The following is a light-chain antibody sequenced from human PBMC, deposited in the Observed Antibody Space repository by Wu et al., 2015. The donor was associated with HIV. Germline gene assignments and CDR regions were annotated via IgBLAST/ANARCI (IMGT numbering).Light chain of an antibody. J-gene: IGKJ4*01. CDR3: QHYNNLPLT. Sequence: IVLTQSPGSVSVSPGERATLSCRASQNIGSNLAWYQQRPGQAPRLLIFGASTRATGIPARFSGTGSGTEFTLTITSLQSEDVAVYHCQHYNNLPLTFGGGTKVEIK. CDR1: QNIGSN. V-gene: IGKV3-15*01. CDR2: GAS.